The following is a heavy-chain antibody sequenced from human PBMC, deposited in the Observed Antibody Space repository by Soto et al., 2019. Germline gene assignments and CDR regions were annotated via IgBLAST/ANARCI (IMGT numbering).Heavy chain of an antibody. D-gene: IGHD6-13*01. V-gene: IGHV4-39*01. CDR1: GGSISSRSYY. J-gene: IGHJ3*02. Sequence: QLQLQESGPGLVKPSETLSLTCTVSGGSISSRSYYWGWIRQPPGKGLEWIGSIYYRGDTYYNPSLESRVIISEDTSKNQFSLKLSSVTAADTAVYYCAKPSAAATLSDAFDIWGQGTMVTVSS. CDR2: IYYRGDT. CDR3: AKPSAAATLSDAFDI.